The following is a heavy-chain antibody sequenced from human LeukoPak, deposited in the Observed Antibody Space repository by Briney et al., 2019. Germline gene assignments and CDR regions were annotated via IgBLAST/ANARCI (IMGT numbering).Heavy chain of an antibody. CDR3: ARARPFIRTSGTTGWFVP. CDR2: INPNSGGT. V-gene: IGHV1-2*02. Sequence: ASVKVSCKASGYTFTGYYMHWVRQAPGQGLEWMGWINPNSGGTNYAQKFQGRVTMTRDTSISTAYMELSRLRSDDTAVYYCARARPFIRTSGTTGWFVPWGQGTLVTVSS. D-gene: IGHD1-1*01. CDR1: GYTFTGYY. J-gene: IGHJ5*02.